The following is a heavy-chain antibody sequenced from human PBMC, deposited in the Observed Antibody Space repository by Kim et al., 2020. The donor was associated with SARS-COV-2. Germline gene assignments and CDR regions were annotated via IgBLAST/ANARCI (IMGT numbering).Heavy chain of an antibody. CDR3: ARDWAFLDPVTGKFKTNWYFDV. D-gene: IGHD3-3*01. V-gene: IGHV1-3*01. CDR1: GYIFNKYA. J-gene: IGHJ2*01. CDR2: ITAATGDT. Sequence: ASVKVSCKASGYIFNKYALHWVRQAPGQSLEWMGWITAATGDTKYSEKFQGRVTITTDTSATTGYIELSSLTSEDTAVYYCARDWAFLDPVTGKFKTNWYFDVWGRGTQVTVSS.